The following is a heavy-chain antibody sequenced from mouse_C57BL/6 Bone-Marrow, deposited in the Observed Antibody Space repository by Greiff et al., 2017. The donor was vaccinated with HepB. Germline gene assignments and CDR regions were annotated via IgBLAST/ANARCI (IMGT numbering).Heavy chain of an antibody. CDR2: IYPRSGNT. CDR3: ARHALVLRSLYYYAMDY. J-gene: IGHJ4*01. CDR1: GYTFTSYG. Sequence: VNVVESGAELVRPGASVKLSCKASGYTFTSYGMRWVKQRPGQGLEWIGEIYPRSGNTYYNEKFKGKATMTADKSSSTAYMELRSLTSEDSAVYFCARHALVLRSLYYYAMDYWGQGTSVTVSS. D-gene: IGHD1-1*01. V-gene: IGHV1-81*01.